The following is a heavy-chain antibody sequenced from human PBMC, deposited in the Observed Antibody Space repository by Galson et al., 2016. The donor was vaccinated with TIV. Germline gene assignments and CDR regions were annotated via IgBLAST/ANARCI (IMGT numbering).Heavy chain of an antibody. CDR2: FYYGGST. J-gene: IGHJ4*02. V-gene: IGHV4-38-2*01. CDR3: AKMARTTGPDTEYYFDH. Sequence: LSLTCAVSGSSISSGYYWGWIRQSPGKGLEWIGSFYYGGSTYYNPPLKRRVAISVDTSKNQFSLRLSSVTAADTAVYYCAKMARTTGPDTEYYFDHWGQGMLVTVSS. D-gene: IGHD1-1*01. CDR1: GSSISSGYY.